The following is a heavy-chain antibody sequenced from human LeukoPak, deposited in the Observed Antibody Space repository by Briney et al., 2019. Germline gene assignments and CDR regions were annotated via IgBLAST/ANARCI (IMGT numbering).Heavy chain of an antibody. CDR1: GYTFTGYY. CDR3: ARGGPPIVVVPAAVTPGWFDP. CDR2: INPNSGGT. J-gene: IGHJ5*02. D-gene: IGHD2-2*01. V-gene: IGHV1-2*02. Sequence: ASVKVSYKASGYTFTGYYMHWVRQAPGQGLEWMGWINPNSGGTNYAQKFQSRVTMTRDTSISTAYMELSRLRSDDTAVYYCARGGPPIVVVPAAVTPGWFDPWGQGTLVTVSS.